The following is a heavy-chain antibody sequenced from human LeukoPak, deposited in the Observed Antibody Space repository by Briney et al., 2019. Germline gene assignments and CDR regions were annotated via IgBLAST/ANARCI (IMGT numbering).Heavy chain of an antibody. D-gene: IGHD3-22*01. CDR3: AKGSSDSWYSALEY. J-gene: IGHJ4*02. Sequence: GGSLRLSCVGSGFTFSSSAMTWVRQAPGKGLKWVSGISASNGNTYHADSVKGRFTISRDNSKGTLYLQMNSLRVEDTAVYYCAKGSSDSWYSALEYWGQGTLVTVSS. V-gene: IGHV3-23*01. CDR1: GFTFSSSA. CDR2: ISASNGNT.